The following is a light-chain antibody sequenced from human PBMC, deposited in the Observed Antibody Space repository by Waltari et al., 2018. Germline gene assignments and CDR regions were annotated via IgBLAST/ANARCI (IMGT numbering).Light chain of an antibody. CDR2: DAS. CDR1: QNINNY. Sequence: IVLTQSPATLSLSPGERVTLSCRASQNINNYLAWYQQRPGQAPRLLIYDASNRATGIPARFSGSGSGTDCTLTINSLEPEDCAVYYCQQRRDWPLTFGGGATVDIK. J-gene: IGKJ4*01. CDR3: QQRRDWPLT. V-gene: IGKV3-11*01.